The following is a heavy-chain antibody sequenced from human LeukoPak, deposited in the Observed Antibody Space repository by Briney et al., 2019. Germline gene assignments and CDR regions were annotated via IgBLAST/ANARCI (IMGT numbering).Heavy chain of an antibody. CDR1: GGSISSSSYY. J-gene: IGHJ4*02. CDR3: ARVLRAVAGNFDY. V-gene: IGHV4-39*01. D-gene: IGHD6-19*01. Sequence: PSETLSLTCTVSGGSISSSSYYWGWIRQPPGKGLEWIGSIYYSGSTYYNPSLKSRVTISVDTSKNQFSLKLSSVTAADTAVYYCARVLRAVAGNFDYWGQGTLVTVSS. CDR2: IYYSGST.